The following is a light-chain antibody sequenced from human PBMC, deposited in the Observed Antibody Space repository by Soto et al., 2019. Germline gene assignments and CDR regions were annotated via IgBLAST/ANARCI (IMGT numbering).Light chain of an antibody. J-gene: IGKJ1*01. CDR2: GAS. Sequence: EILLTQSPDTLSLSPGEEATLSCRTSGSISKNYLAWYQQKPGQAPSLLTYGASGRAAGIPDRFTGSGSGTDYTLTISRLEPEDFAVYYCQQYGSSPTWTYGQGTNVEV. CDR1: GSISKNY. CDR3: QQYGSSPTWT. V-gene: IGKV3-20*01.